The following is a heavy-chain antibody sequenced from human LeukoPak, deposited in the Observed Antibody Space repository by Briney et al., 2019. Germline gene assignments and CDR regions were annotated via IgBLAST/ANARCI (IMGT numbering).Heavy chain of an antibody. V-gene: IGHV3-64D*06. CDR3: VKDGYDSSGYYSFDY. J-gene: IGHJ4*02. CDR2: ISSNGGST. D-gene: IGHD3-22*01. Sequence: PGGSLRLSCSASGFTFSSYAMHWVRQAPGPGLEYVSAISSNGGSTYYADSVKGRFTISRDNSKNTLYLQMSSLRAEDTAVYYCVKDGYDSSGYYSFDYWGQGTLVTVSS. CDR1: GFTFSSYA.